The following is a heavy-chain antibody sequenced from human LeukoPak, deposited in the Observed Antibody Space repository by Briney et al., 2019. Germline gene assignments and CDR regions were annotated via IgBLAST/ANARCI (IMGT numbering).Heavy chain of an antibody. V-gene: IGHV3-21*01. D-gene: IGHD3-9*01. CDR2: ISSSSSYI. J-gene: IGHJ4*02. CDR3: AKVAHDILTGYHTRREIDY. Sequence: PGGSLRLSCAASGFTFSSYSMNWVRQAPGKGLEWVSSISSSSSYIYYADSVKGRFTISRDNAKNSLYLQMNSLRAEDTAVYYCAKVAHDILTGYHTRREIDYWGQGTLVTVSS. CDR1: GFTFSSYS.